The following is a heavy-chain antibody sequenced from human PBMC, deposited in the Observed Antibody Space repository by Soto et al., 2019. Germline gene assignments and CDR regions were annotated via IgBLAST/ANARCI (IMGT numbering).Heavy chain of an antibody. Sequence: LALTCAVYGGSVSGYFWSWIRQPPGKGLEWIGEINHSGTTSYSPSLDSRVTTSVDTSKNQFSLRLSSVTAADTAIYYCARRYCSDSYCSYFDYWGRGTLVTV. V-gene: IGHV4-34*01. CDR1: GGSVSGYF. D-gene: IGHD2-15*01. J-gene: IGHJ4*02. CDR3: ARRYCSDSYCSYFDY. CDR2: INHSGTT.